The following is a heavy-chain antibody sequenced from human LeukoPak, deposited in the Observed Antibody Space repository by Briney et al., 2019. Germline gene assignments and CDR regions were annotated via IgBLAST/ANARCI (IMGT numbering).Heavy chain of an antibody. Sequence: ASVKVSCKASGGTFSSYAISWVRQAPGQGLEWMGGIIPIFGTANYAQKFQGRVTITADKSTSTAYMELSSLRSEDTAVYYCARDGGAGLRSVDIDYWGQGTLVTVSS. CDR2: IIPIFGTA. CDR1: GGTFSSYA. CDR3: ARDGGAGLRSVDIDY. V-gene: IGHV1-69*06. J-gene: IGHJ4*02. D-gene: IGHD5-12*01.